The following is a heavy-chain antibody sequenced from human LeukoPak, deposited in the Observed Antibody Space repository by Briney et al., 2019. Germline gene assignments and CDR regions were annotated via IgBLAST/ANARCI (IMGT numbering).Heavy chain of an antibody. CDR2: IGTAGDT. CDR3: ARGANTHFDY. D-gene: IGHD1-26*01. J-gene: IGHJ4*02. CDR1: GFTFSNYD. V-gene: IGHV3-13*04. Sequence: GGSLRLSCAASGFTFSNYDMHWVRQTTGKGLEWVSAIGTAGDTYYQGSVRGRFTMSRENAKNSLYLQMNSLTAGDTAVYYCARGANTHFDYWGQGILVTVSS.